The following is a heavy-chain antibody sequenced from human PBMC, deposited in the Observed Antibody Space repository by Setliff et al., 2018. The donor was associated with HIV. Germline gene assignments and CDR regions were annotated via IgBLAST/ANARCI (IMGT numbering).Heavy chain of an antibody. D-gene: IGHD3-9*01. CDR3: ARGMNAVRYFDWLDAFDI. CDR2: INTDTGNT. Sequence: GASVKVSCKTSGYTFIHYDIHWVRQAPGERLEWLGWINTDTGNTKYSQKFQDRLTFTRDTSALTADMELSSLRSEDTAVYFCARGMNAVRYFDWLDAFDIWGQGTMVTVS. V-gene: IGHV1-3*04. CDR1: GYTFIHYD. J-gene: IGHJ3*02.